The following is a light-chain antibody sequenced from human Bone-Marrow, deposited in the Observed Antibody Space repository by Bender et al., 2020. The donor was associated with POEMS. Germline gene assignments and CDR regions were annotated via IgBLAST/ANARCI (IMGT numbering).Light chain of an antibody. CDR2: SNY. J-gene: IGLJ1*01. CDR3: QSYDSVSAAYV. Sequence: QSVLTQPPSASGTPGQSVIISCSGTDSNFGGNNVNWYQHLPGSAPRLVVYSNYQRPSGVPARFSGSKSGTSASLAITGLQAEDEADYWCQSYDSVSAAYVFGTGTKVTVL. V-gene: IGLV1-44*01. CDR1: DSNFGGNN.